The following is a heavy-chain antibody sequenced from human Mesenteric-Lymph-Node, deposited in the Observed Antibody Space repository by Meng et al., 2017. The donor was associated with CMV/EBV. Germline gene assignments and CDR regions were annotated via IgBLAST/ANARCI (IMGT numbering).Heavy chain of an antibody. CDR1: GYSFTGYS. J-gene: IGHJ5*02. Sequence: QVQLVQSGAEVKKPGAAVKVSCQASGYSFTGYSIHWVRQAPGQGLEWMGRISPNTGDTIYEENFQGRVTMTRDTSINTAYMELSSLTSDDTAVYYCGRGQQTFDPWGQGTLVTVSS. CDR3: GRGQQTFDP. V-gene: IGHV1-2*06. D-gene: IGHD1-1*01. CDR2: ISPNTGDT.